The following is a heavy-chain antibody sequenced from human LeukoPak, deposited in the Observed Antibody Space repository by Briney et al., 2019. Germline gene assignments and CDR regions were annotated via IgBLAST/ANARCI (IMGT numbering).Heavy chain of an antibody. CDR2: ISSSSSYI. J-gene: IGHJ4*02. CDR3: ARVNTRIQLWYDY. CDR1: GFTFSSYR. D-gene: IGHD5-18*01. Sequence: GGSLRLSCAAAGFTFSSYRMNWVRQAPGKGLGWVSSISSSSSYIYYADSVKGRFTISRDNAKNSLYLQMNSLRAEDTAVYYCARVNTRIQLWYDYWGQGTLVTVSS. V-gene: IGHV3-21*01.